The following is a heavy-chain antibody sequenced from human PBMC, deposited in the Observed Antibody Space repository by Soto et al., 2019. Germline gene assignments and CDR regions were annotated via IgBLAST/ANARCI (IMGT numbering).Heavy chain of an antibody. V-gene: IGHV1-69*01. CDR1: GGTFSTYS. D-gene: IGHD1-26*01. J-gene: IGHJ3*02. CDR2: IIPMFGST. Sequence: QVQLVQSGAEVKKPGSSVKVSCKASGGTFSTYSVSWVRQAPGQGLEWMGGIIPMFGSTKYAQTFQDRVTVTVQPSPSTVYMELRSLRSDDTAVYYCARSQGGEFQLLYAFDIWGQGTKVTVSS. CDR3: ARSQGGEFQLLYAFDI.